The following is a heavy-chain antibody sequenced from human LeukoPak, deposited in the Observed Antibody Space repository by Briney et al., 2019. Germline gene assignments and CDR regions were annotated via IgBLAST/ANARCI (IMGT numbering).Heavy chain of an antibody. J-gene: IGHJ4*02. CDR1: GFTFSSYG. CDR3: AKPYGDYLWIDY. V-gene: IGHV3-30*18. D-gene: IGHD4-17*01. Sequence: PGGSLRLSCAASGFTFSSYGMHWVRQAPGKGLEWVAVISYDGSNKYYADSVKGRFTISRDNSKNTLYLQMNSLRAEDMAVYYCAKPYGDYLWIDYWGQGTLVTVSS. CDR2: ISYDGSNK.